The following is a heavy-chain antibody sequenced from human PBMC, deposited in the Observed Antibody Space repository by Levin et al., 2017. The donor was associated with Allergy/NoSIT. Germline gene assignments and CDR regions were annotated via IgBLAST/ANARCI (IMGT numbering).Heavy chain of an antibody. Sequence: LSLTCAASGFTFNDYYMNWVRQAPGKGLECVSSISDNSNYVYYADSVKGRFTISRDNAKSSVYLQMNSLRAEDTGIYYCARDRWGGAASTGFDPWGQGTLVTVSS. V-gene: IGHV3-21*03. CDR1: GFTFNDYY. CDR3: ARDRWGGAASTGFDP. J-gene: IGHJ5*02. CDR2: ISDNSNYV. D-gene: IGHD6-13*01.